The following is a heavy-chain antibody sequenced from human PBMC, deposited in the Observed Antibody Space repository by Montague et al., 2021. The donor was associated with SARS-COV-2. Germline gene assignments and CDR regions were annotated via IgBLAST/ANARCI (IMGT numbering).Heavy chain of an antibody. J-gene: IGHJ4*02. V-gene: IGHV2-70*01. Sequence: PALVKPTQTPTLTCTFSGFSLNTSGMCVSWIRQPPGKALEWLALIDWDEDQYYGTSLKTRLTISKDTSKNQVVLTMTNMDPIDTATYYCARSYGDYQDSYFDYWGQGTLVTVSS. CDR3: ARSYGDYQDSYFDY. CDR1: GFSLNTSGMC. D-gene: IGHD4-17*01. CDR2: IDWDEDQ.